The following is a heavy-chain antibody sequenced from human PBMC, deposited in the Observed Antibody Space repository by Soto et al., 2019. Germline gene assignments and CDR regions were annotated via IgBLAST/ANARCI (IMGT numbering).Heavy chain of an antibody. CDR1: GGSISSYY. CDR2: IYYSGST. D-gene: IGHD1-26*01. Sequence: SETLSLTCTVSGGSISSYYWSWIRQPPGKGLEWIGYIYYSGSTYYSPSLKSRVTISVDTSKNQFSLKLSSVTAADTAVYYCARDRSGSYFDYWGQGTLVTVSS. CDR3: ARDRSGSYFDY. J-gene: IGHJ4*02. V-gene: IGHV4-30-4*01.